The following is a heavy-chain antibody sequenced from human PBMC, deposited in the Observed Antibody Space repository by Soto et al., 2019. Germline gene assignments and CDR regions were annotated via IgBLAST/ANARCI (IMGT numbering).Heavy chain of an antibody. CDR3: ARVRPTDYVGNYNNGMDV. J-gene: IGHJ6*02. Sequence: QVQLVQSGAEMKTPGASVKVSCKTSGYTFTPYGISWVRQAPGQGLEWMGWINPYNGNTDYAESLQGRVTMTTETSTNTAYMELRSLKSDDTAIYYCARVRPTDYVGNYNNGMDVWGQGTTVTVSS. D-gene: IGHD4-17*01. CDR2: INPYNGNT. V-gene: IGHV1-18*01. CDR1: GYTFTPYG.